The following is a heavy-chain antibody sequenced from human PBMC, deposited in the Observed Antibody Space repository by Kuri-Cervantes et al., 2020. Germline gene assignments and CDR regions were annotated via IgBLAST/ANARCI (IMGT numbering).Heavy chain of an antibody. Sequence: GESLKISCAASGFTFSNAWMSWVRQAPGKGLEWVGRIKSKTDGGTTDYAAPVKGRFTISRDDSKNTLYLQMNSLKTGDTAVYYCTTDGIAVAATDYWGQGTLVTVSS. CDR3: TTDGIAVAATDY. CDR2: IKSKTDGGTT. CDR1: GFTFSNAW. D-gene: IGHD6-19*01. V-gene: IGHV3-15*01. J-gene: IGHJ4*02.